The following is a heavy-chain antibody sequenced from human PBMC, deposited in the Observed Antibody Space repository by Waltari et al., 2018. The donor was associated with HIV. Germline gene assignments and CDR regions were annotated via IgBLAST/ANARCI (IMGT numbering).Heavy chain of an antibody. V-gene: IGHV6-1*01. Sequence: QVQLHQSGPGLVKPSQTLSLTCPISGASVPSHRAACHWTRQSPSRGLEWLGRTYYRSKWSNDYAVSGKSRITINPDTSNNQFSLQLNSVSPEDTAVYYCARAPVGGWYFDIWGRGTLVTVSS. CDR1: GASVPSHRAA. J-gene: IGHJ2*01. CDR2: TYYRSKWSN. D-gene: IGHD1-26*01. CDR3: ARAPVGGWYFDI.